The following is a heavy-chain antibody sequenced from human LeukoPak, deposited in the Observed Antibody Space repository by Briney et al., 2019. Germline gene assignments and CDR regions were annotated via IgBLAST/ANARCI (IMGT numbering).Heavy chain of an antibody. CDR2: IYHSGST. D-gene: IGHD2-2*01. J-gene: IGHJ4*02. CDR1: DYSISSSYY. V-gene: IGHV4-38-2*01. Sequence: PSETLSLTCGVSDYSISSSYYWGCIRQPPGKGLEWIGSIYHSGSTSSNPSLSSRVTVSVDTSRNQFSLKLSSVTAADTAVYYCARQRYCSSSSCWFFDSWGQGTLVTVSS. CDR3: ARQRYCSSSSCWFFDS.